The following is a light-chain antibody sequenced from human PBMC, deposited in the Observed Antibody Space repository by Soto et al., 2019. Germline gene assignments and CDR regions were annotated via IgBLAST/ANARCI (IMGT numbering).Light chain of an antibody. CDR1: SSDVGGYNS. Sequence: QSALTQPASVSGSPGQSITISCTGTSSDVGGYNSVSWYQHRPGKAPKLMIYEVSNRPSGVSNRFSGSKSGNTASLTISGLQAEDEADYYCHSYTSSSKGFGGGTKLTVL. V-gene: IGLV2-14*01. CDR2: EVS. CDR3: HSYTSSSKG. J-gene: IGLJ2*01.